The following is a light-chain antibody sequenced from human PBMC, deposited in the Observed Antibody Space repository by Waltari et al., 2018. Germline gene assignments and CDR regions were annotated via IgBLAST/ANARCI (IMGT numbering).Light chain of an antibody. CDR3: QQGSILPLT. V-gene: IGKV3-11*01. J-gene: IGKJ4*01. Sequence: EVVLTQSPVTLSLAAGERATLSCRASESVSNYLAWYQQKPGQSPRLLIFDTTKRATGIPARFSGSGYGTDFTLNINNLEAEDFALYYCQQGSILPLTFGGGTKVEI. CDR1: ESVSNY. CDR2: DTT.